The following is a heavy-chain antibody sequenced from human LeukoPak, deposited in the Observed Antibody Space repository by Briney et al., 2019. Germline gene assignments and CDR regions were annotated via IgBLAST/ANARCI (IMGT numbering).Heavy chain of an antibody. CDR3: ARGALGPRLQH. J-gene: IGHJ1*01. V-gene: IGHV4-34*01. D-gene: IGHD3-16*01. Sequence: SETLSLTCAVYGGSFSGYYWSWIRQPPGKGLEWIGEINHSGSTNYNPSLKSQVTISVDTSKNQMSLKLSSVTAADTAVYYCARGALGPRLQHWGQGTLVTVSA. CDR1: GGSFSGYY. CDR2: INHSGST.